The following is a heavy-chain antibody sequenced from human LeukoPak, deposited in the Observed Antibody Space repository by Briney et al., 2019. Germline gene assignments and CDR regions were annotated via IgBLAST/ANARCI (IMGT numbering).Heavy chain of an antibody. CDR2: ISTSSTYI. J-gene: IGHJ4*02. V-gene: IGHV3-21*01. CDR1: GFTFSSYN. Sequence: GGSLRLSCAASGFTFSSYNMNWVRQAPGKGLEWVSSISTSSTYIYYADSVRGRFTISRDNAKNSLSLQINSLRAEDTAVYYCARYYYDSSGCLDYWGQGTLVTVSS. CDR3: ARYYYDSSGCLDY. D-gene: IGHD3-22*01.